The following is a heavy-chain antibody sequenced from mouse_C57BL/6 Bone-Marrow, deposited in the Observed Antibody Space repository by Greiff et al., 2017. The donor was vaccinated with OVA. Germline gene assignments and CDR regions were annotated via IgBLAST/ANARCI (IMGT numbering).Heavy chain of an antibody. Sequence: QVQLKQPGAELVKPGASVKLSCKTSGYTFTSYWMPWVKQRPGQGLEWIGMIHPNSGSTNYNEKFKSKATLTVDKSSSTAYMQLSSLTSEDSAVYYCARGGFYYSNYVGWYFDVWGTGTTVTVSS. CDR1: GYTFTSYW. J-gene: IGHJ1*03. D-gene: IGHD2-5*01. CDR3: ARGGFYYSNYVGWYFDV. V-gene: IGHV1-64*01. CDR2: IHPNSGST.